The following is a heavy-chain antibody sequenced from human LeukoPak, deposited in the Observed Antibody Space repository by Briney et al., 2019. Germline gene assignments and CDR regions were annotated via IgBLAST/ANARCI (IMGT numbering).Heavy chain of an antibody. CDR2: INPNSGGT. CDR1: GYTFTGYY. J-gene: IGHJ4*02. Sequence: ASVKVSCKASGYTFTGYYMHWVRQAPGQELEWMGWINPNSGGTNYAQKFQGRVTMTRDTSISTAYMELSRLRSDDTAVYYCARVPRDYGSGSYYSHFDYWGQGTLVTVSS. D-gene: IGHD3-10*01. CDR3: ARVPRDYGSGSYYSHFDY. V-gene: IGHV1-2*02.